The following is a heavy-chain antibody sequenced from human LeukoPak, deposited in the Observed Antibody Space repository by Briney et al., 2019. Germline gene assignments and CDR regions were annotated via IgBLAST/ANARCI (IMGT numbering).Heavy chain of an antibody. D-gene: IGHD3-10*01. J-gene: IGHJ4*02. CDR1: GFTFSSYA. CDR2: ISGSGGRT. Sequence: GGSLRLSCAASGFTFSSYAMHWVRQASGKGLEWVSSISGSGGRTDYADSVKGRFTISRDNSKNTLYLQLNSLRAEDSAVYYCAKTLLRGVTFDSWGQGTLVTVSS. V-gene: IGHV3-23*01. CDR3: AKTLLRGVTFDS.